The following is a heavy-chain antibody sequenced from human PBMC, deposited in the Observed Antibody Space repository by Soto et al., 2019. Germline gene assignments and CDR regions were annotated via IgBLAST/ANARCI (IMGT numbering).Heavy chain of an antibody. CDR2: AYYSGST. CDR1: GGSITSYY. D-gene: IGHD7-27*01. V-gene: IGHV4-59*08. Sequence: QVQLQESGPGLVKPSETLSLTCTVSGGSITSYYWTWIRQPPGKGLEWIGYAYYSGSTNYNPSLKSRVTISVDTSKTQFSLKLSSVTAADTAVYYCATANSGWYFDLWGRGTLVTVSS. CDR3: ATANSGWYFDL. J-gene: IGHJ2*01.